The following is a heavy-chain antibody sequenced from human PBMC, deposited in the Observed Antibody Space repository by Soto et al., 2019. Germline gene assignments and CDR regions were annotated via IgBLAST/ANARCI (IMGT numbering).Heavy chain of an antibody. D-gene: IGHD6-13*01. CDR3: ARVSSSWWYVDY. Sequence: SETLSLTCAVSGGSISSYYWSWIRQPPGKGLEWIGYIYYSGSTNYNPSLKSRVIISVNTSKNQFSLKLTSVTAADTAVYYCARVSSSWWYVDYWGQGTLVTVSS. CDR1: GGSISSYY. J-gene: IGHJ4*02. CDR2: IYYSGST. V-gene: IGHV4-59*01.